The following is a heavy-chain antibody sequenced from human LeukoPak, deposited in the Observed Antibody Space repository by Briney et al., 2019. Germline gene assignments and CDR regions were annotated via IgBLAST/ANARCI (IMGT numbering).Heavy chain of an antibody. V-gene: IGHV3-23*01. Sequence: PGGSLRLSCAASGFTFSNYAMSWVRQAPGKGLEWVSGITGSGGSTNYADSVKGRFTISRDSSKNTLYLQMNSLRVEDTAVYYCAKRSGYCSTISCYHFFDYWGQGTWSPSPQ. CDR3: AKRSGYCSTISCYHFFDY. D-gene: IGHD2-2*01. CDR1: GFTFSNYA. CDR2: ITGSGGST. J-gene: IGHJ4*02.